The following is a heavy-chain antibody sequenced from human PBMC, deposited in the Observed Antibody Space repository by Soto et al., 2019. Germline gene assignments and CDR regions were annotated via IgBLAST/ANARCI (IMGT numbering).Heavy chain of an antibody. V-gene: IGHV3-30*18. D-gene: IGHD6-13*01. Sequence: QVQLVESGGGVVQPGRSLRLSCAASGFTFSSYGMHWVRQAPGKGLEWVAVTSYDGSNKYYADSVKGRFTISRDNSKNTLYLQMNSLRAEDTAVYYCAKSAAGSFFDYWGQGTLVTVSS. CDR2: TSYDGSNK. CDR1: GFTFSSYG. CDR3: AKSAAGSFFDY. J-gene: IGHJ4*02.